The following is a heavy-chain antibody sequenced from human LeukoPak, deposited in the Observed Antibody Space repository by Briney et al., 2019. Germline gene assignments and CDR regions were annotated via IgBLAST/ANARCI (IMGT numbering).Heavy chain of an antibody. CDR2: LTYDGNNE. CDR3: AKGYFGSGSPDYFDY. Sequence: GGSLRLSCAASGFTFGDYGMHWVRQAPGKGLEWLTLLTYDGNNEYYADSVKGRFAISRDNSKNTLSLQMNSLRPEDTAVYYCAKGYFGSGSPDYFDYWGQGTLVTVSS. J-gene: IGHJ4*02. V-gene: IGHV3-30*18. CDR1: GFTFGDYG. D-gene: IGHD3-10*01.